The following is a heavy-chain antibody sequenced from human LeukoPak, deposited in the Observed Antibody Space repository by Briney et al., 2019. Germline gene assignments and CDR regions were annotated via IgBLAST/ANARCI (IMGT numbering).Heavy chain of an antibody. V-gene: IGHV3-23*01. CDR3: AKGLLWPRFDY. CDR2: ISGSGGST. J-gene: IGHJ4*02. CDR1: GFTFSSYA. Sequence: GGSLRLSCPASGFTFSSYAMNWVRQAPGKGLEWVSLISGSGGSTYYADSVKGRFTISRDNSKNTLSLQMNSLRAEDTAVYYCAKGLLWPRFDYWGQGTLVTVSS. D-gene: IGHD3-10*01.